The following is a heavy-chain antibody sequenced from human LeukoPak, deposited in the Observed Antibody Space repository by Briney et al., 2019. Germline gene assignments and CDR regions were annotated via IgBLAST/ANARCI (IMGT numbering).Heavy chain of an antibody. D-gene: IGHD6-19*01. CDR3: AKSSGWSNFDY. Sequence: GGSLRLSCAASGFTFSLYSMNWIRQAPGKGLEWVSSISSRGDYIYYADSVKGRFTISRDNARNSLYLQMNSLRAEDTAVYYCAKSSGWSNFDYWGQGTLVTVSS. J-gene: IGHJ4*02. CDR1: GFTFSLYS. CDR2: ISSRGDYI. V-gene: IGHV3-21*04.